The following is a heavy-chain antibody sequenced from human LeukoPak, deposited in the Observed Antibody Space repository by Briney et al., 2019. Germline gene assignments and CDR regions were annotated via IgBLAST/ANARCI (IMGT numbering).Heavy chain of an antibody. Sequence: SETLSLTCAVSGGSISSSNWWSWVRQPPGKGLEWIGYIYHSGSTYYNPSLKSRVTISVDRSKNQFSLKLSSVTAADTAVYYCAREGLAARRGALYFDYWGQGTLVTVSS. J-gene: IGHJ4*02. CDR1: GGSISSSNW. CDR3: AREGLAARRGALYFDY. V-gene: IGHV4-4*02. CDR2: IYHSGST. D-gene: IGHD6-6*01.